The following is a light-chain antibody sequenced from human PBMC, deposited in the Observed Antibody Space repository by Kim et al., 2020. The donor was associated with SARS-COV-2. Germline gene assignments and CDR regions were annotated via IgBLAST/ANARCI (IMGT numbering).Light chain of an antibody. J-gene: IGLJ3*02. CDR3: AVWDDSLSGPV. Sequence: QSVLTQPPSASGTPGQRVTISCSGSSSNIGTNYVYWYQKLPGTAPKLLIYRSNERPSGVPDRFSGSKSGTSASLAISGLRSEDEADYYCAVWDDSLSGPVFGGGTQLTVL. V-gene: IGLV1-47*01. CDR1: SSNIGTNY. CDR2: RSN.